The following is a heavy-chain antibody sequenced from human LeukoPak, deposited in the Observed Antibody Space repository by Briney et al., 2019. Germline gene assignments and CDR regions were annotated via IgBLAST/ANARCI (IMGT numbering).Heavy chain of an antibody. V-gene: IGHV1-2*06. CDR3: AREGRYCSGGSCYSFAFDI. J-gene: IGHJ3*02. CDR2: INPNSGGT. CDR1: RYTFTGYY. D-gene: IGHD2-15*01. Sequence: ASVKVSCKASRYTFTGYYMHWVRQAPGQGLEWMGRINPNSGGTNYAQKCQGRVTMTRDTSISPAYMELSRLRSDDTAVYYCAREGRYCSGGSCYSFAFDIWGPGTMVTVSS.